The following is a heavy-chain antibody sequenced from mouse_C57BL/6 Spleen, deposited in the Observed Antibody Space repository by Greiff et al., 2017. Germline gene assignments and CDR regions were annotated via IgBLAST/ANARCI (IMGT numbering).Heavy chain of an antibody. Sequence: VQLQQPGAELVRPGTSVKLSCKASGYTFTSYWMHWVKQRPGQGLEWIGVIDPSDSYTNYNQKFKGKATLTVDTSSSTAYMQLSSLTSEDSAVYYCAREGTGYYFDYWGQGTTLTVSS. J-gene: IGHJ2*01. CDR1: GYTFTSYW. V-gene: IGHV1-59*01. CDR2: IDPSDSYT. D-gene: IGHD4-1*01. CDR3: AREGTGYYFDY.